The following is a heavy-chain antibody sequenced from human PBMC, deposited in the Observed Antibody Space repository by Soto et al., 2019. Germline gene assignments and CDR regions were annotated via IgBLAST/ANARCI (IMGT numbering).Heavy chain of an antibody. CDR2: AFYSGST. D-gene: IGHD5-18*01. J-gene: IGHJ4*02. CDR3: ARIKRGYSYGSIIDF. Sequence: SETLSLTCTVSGGSIRDYYWSWIRQPPGKGLEFIGYAFYSGSTNYNPSLKSRVSITVDTPKNIFSLKLRSVTAADTAIYFCARIKRGYSYGSIIDFWGQGARVTVSS. CDR1: GGSIRDYY. V-gene: IGHV4-59*01.